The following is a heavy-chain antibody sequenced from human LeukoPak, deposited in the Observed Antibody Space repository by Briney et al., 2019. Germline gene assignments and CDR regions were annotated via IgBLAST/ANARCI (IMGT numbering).Heavy chain of an antibody. D-gene: IGHD6-19*01. CDR3: AKDSVGVAGPDY. V-gene: IGHV3-23*01. CDR2: ISVDGGGT. CDR1: GFTFSMYA. J-gene: IGHJ4*02. Sequence: AGGSLRLSCAASGFTFSMYAMSWVPQAPGKGLEWVSVISVDGGGTYYADSVKGRFTISRDNSKSTLYLQMNSLRAEDTAVYYCAKDSVGVAGPDYWGQGSLVTVSS.